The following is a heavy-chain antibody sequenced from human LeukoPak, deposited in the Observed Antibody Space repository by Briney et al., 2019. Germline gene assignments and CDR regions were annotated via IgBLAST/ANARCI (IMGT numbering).Heavy chain of an antibody. J-gene: IGHJ4*02. D-gene: IGHD7-27*01. CDR2: IYSSGST. CDR1: GFTFSSYA. V-gene: IGHV4-39*07. Sequence: GSLRLSCAASGFTFSSYAMSWVRQPPGKGLEWIGSIYSSGSTYYNPSLKSRVTISIDTSKNQFSLKLSSMTAADTAVYYCAREPWGAKYYFDSWGQGTLVTVSS. CDR3: AREPWGAKYYFDS.